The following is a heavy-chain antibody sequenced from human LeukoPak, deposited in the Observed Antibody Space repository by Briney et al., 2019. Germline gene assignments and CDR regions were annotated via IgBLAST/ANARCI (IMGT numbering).Heavy chain of an antibody. V-gene: IGHV1-69*01. CDR2: IIPIFGTA. D-gene: IGHD3-9*01. CDR3: ARGDYDILTGYYH. CDR1: GGTFSSYA. J-gene: IGHJ5*02. Sequence: SVKVSCKASGGTFSSYAISWVRQAPGQGREWMGGIIPIFGTANYAQKFQGRVTITADESTSTAYMELSSLRSEDTAVYYCARGDYDILTGYYHWGQGTLVTVSS.